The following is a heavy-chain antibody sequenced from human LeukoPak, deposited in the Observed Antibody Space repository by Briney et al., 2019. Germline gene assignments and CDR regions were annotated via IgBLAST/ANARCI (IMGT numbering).Heavy chain of an antibody. J-gene: IGHJ4*02. D-gene: IGHD5-12*01. V-gene: IGHV4-39*01. Sequence: SETLSLTCTVSGGSISSSSYYRGWIRQPPGKGLEWIGSIYYSGSTYYNPSLKSRVTISVDTSKNQFSLKLSSVTAADTAVYYCAAPMVATSYWGQGTLVTVSS. CDR1: GGSISSSSYY. CDR2: IYYSGST. CDR3: AAPMVATSY.